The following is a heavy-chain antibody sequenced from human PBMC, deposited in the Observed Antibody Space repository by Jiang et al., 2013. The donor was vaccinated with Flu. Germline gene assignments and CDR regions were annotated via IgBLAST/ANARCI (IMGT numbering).Heavy chain of an antibody. CDR1: IHLQSRMA. Sequence: SLETLLCSVWIHLQSRMACTGSARLQARGLEWVAIIWYDGSKKFYTDSVTGRFTISRDNSNNTVYLQMDSPRAEDTAVYYCARDNDADWYFDLWGRGTLVTVSS. CDR2: IWYDGSKK. CDR3: ARDNDADWYFDL. D-gene: IGHD1-1*01. V-gene: IGHV3-33*01. J-gene: IGHJ2*01.